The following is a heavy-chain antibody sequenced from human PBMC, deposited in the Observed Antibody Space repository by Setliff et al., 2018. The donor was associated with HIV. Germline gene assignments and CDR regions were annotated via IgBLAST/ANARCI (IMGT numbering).Heavy chain of an antibody. CDR2: IYSRGSA. Sequence: SETLSLTCTVAGDSITSHYWSWIRQPAGKGLEWIGRIYSRGSADYNPSLRSRVTLSLDTSKNQYSLKLTSVTAADTAVYYCAREPIVGGITESAFDIWDQGTMVTVSS. V-gene: IGHV4-4*07. D-gene: IGHD1-26*01. CDR1: GDSITSHY. J-gene: IGHJ3*02. CDR3: AREPIVGGITESAFDI.